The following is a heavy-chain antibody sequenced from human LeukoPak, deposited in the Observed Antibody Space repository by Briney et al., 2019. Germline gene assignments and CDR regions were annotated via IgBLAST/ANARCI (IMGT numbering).Heavy chain of an antibody. Sequence: GGSLRLSCAASGFTFSSYSMNWVRQAPGKGLEWVSSISSSSSYIYYADSVKGRLTISRDNAKNSLYLQMNSLRAEDTAVYYCARGTRYRSPYYMDVWGKGTTVTVSS. J-gene: IGHJ6*03. D-gene: IGHD1-14*01. CDR3: ARGTRYRSPYYMDV. V-gene: IGHV3-21*01. CDR1: GFTFSSYS. CDR2: ISSSSSYI.